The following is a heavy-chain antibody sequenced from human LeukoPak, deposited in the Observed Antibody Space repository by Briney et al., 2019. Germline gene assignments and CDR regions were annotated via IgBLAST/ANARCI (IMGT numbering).Heavy chain of an antibody. CDR2: ISSSGNTI. D-gene: IGHD1-26*01. CDR1: GFTFSSYE. J-gene: IGHJ4*02. Sequence: GGSLRLSCAASGFTFSSYEMNWVRQAPGKGLECVSYISSSGNTIYYADSVKGRFTISRDNAKNSLYLQMNSLRVEDTAVYYCAGEGGGSNYAGGQGTLVTVSS. V-gene: IGHV3-48*03. CDR3: AGEGGGSNYA.